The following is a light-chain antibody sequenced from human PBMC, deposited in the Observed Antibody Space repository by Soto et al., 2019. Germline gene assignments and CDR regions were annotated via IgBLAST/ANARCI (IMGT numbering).Light chain of an antibody. CDR3: SSYTRSNTWV. Sequence: LTQPASMSGSPGQSITISCTGTRTDAGGYNYVSWYQQHPAKVPKLLIYEVSNRPSGVSNRFSGSKSGSTASLTISGLQPEDEGDYYCSSYTRSNTWVFGGGTKLTVL. CDR2: EVS. J-gene: IGLJ3*02. CDR1: RTDAGGYNY. V-gene: IGLV2-14*01.